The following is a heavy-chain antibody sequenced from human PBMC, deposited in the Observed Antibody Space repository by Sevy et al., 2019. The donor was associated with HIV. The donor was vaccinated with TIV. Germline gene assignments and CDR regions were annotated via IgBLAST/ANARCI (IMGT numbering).Heavy chain of an antibody. V-gene: IGHV3-48*03. Sequence: GGSLRLSCAASGFSFSSYEMNWVRQAPGKGLEWVSFITSSGSTKPYSDSVRGRFTISRDNAKYSLSLQMNSLRAEDTAIYYCARDLPPSATTVAHFDYWGQGTLVTVSS. J-gene: IGHJ4*02. CDR2: ITSSGSTK. D-gene: IGHD4-17*01. CDR3: ARDLPPSATTVAHFDY. CDR1: GFSFSSYE.